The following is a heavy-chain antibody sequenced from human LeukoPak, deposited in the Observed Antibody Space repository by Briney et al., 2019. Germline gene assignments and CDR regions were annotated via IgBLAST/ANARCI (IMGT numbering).Heavy chain of an antibody. CDR3: ARAVRGVRSSIDY. D-gene: IGHD2-8*01. Sequence: ASVKVSCKASGYTFTGYYMHWVRQAPGQGLEWMGWISAYNGNTNYAQKLQGRVTMTTDTSTSTAYMELRSLRSDDTAVYYCARAVRGVRSSIDYWGQGTLVTVSS. V-gene: IGHV1-18*04. CDR1: GYTFTGYY. CDR2: ISAYNGNT. J-gene: IGHJ4*02.